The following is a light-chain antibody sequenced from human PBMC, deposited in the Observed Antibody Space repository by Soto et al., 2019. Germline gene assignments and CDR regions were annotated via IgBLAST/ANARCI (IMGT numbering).Light chain of an antibody. CDR1: SSDVGGSNY. CDR3: SSYAGSLYV. J-gene: IGLJ1*01. V-gene: IGLV2-8*01. Sequence: QSALTQPPSASGSPGQSVTISCTGTSSDVGGSNYVSWYQQHPGKAPKLIIYEVNKRPSGVPDRFSGSKSANTASLTVSGLRADDEADYYCSSYAGSLYVFGTGTKLTVL. CDR2: EVN.